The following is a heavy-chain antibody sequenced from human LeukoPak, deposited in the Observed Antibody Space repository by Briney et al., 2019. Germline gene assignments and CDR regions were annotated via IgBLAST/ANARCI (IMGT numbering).Heavy chain of an antibody. CDR3: AKDGSSGDYYYFDY. CDR1: GFSFSSYA. J-gene: IGHJ4*02. CDR2: ISGSGGST. D-gene: IGHD3-22*01. Sequence: GGSLRLSCAASGFSFSSYAMSWVRQAPGKGLEWVSAISGSGGSTFYADSVKGRFTVSRDNSKNTLYLQMNSLRAEDTAVYYCAKDGSSGDYYYFDYWGQGSLVTVSS. V-gene: IGHV3-23*01.